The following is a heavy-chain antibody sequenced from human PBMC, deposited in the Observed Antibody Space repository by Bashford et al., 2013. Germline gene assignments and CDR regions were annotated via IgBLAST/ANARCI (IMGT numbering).Heavy chain of an antibody. J-gene: IGHJ6*02. CDR3: ARVYYDSSVLSLYYYYGMDV. Sequence: WVRQAPGQGLEWMGWINPNSGGTKYAQKFQGRVTMTRDTSISTAYMELSRLRSDDTAVYYCARVYYDSSVLSLYYYYGMDVWGQGTTVTVSS. V-gene: IGHV1-2*02. CDR2: INPNSGGT. D-gene: IGHD3-22*01.